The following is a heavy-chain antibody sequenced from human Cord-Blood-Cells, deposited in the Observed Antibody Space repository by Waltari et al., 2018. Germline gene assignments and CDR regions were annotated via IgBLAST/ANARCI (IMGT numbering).Heavy chain of an antibody. D-gene: IGHD3-10*01. CDR3: ARGPVRGGSFDY. V-gene: IGHV1-3*01. Sequence: QVQLVQSGAEVKKPGASVKVSCKASGYTFTSYAMHWVRQAPGQRLEGMGWINAGNGNTKYSQKFQGRVTITRDTSASTAYMELSSLRSEDTAVYYCARGPVRGGSFDYWGQGTLVTVSS. CDR1: GYTFTSYA. J-gene: IGHJ4*02. CDR2: INAGNGNT.